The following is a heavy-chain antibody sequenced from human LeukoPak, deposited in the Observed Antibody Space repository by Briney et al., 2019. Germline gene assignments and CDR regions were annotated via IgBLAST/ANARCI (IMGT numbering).Heavy chain of an antibody. V-gene: IGHV4-59*01. CDR2: IYYSGST. D-gene: IGHD3-3*01. CDR3: ARDHQGDFWSGDTNWFDP. J-gene: IGHJ5*02. CDR1: GGSISSYC. Sequence: PSETLSLTCTVSGGSISSYCWSWIRQPPGKGLEWIGYIYYSGSTNYNPSLKSRVTISVDTSKNQFSLKLSSVTAADTAVYYCARDHQGDFWSGDTNWFDPWGQGTLVTVSS.